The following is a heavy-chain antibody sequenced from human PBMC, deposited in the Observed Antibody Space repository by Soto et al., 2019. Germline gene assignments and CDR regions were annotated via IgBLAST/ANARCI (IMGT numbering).Heavy chain of an antibody. V-gene: IGHV5-51*01. CDR3: ARARLYCSGGTCYSTAAFDI. Sequence: GESLKISCKGSGYSFSSYWIGWVRQVPGKGLEWMGIIYADNSDTRYIPSFQGQVTISVDKSTSSAYLQWSSLKASDTAMYYCARARLYCSGGTCYSTAAFDIWGQGTMVTVSS. J-gene: IGHJ3*02. CDR2: IYADNSDT. CDR1: GYSFSSYW. D-gene: IGHD2-15*01.